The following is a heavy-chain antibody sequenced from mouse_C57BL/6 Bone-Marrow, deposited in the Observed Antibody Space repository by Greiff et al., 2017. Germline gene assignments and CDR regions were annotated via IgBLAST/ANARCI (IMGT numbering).Heavy chain of an antibody. Sequence: EVKLMESGGDLVKPGGSLKLSCAASGFTFSSYGLSWVRQTPDKRLEWVATISSGGSSPYSPDSVQGRFTISRDNAKNTLYLQMSSLKSEDTAMYYCARHVVYYYGSSYWYFDVWGTGTTVTVTS. J-gene: IGHJ1*03. CDR3: ARHVVYYYGSSYWYFDV. CDR1: GFTFSSYG. D-gene: IGHD1-1*01. V-gene: IGHV5-6*01. CDR2: ISSGGSSP.